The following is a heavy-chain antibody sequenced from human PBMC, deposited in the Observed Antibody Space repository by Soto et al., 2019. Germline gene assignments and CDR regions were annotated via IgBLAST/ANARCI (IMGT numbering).Heavy chain of an antibody. CDR3: ARARFQVLYGKPYFDS. D-gene: IGHD2-2*02. CDR1: GGSISSGGYY. CDR2: IYYGGST. J-gene: IGHJ4*02. Sequence: SETLSLTCTVSGGSISSGGYYWSWIRQHPGKGLEWIGYIYYGGSTYYNPSLKSRVTISVDTSKNHFSLMVDSVTAADTAVYYCARARFQVLYGKPYFDSWGQGTLVTVSS. V-gene: IGHV4-31*03.